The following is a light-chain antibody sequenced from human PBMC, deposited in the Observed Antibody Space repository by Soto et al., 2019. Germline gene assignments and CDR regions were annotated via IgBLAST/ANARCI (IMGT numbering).Light chain of an antibody. CDR3: HQYDCVLGT. CDR2: DAF. J-gene: IGKJ1*01. Sequence: DIQMTQSPATLSASVGDSVTITCRASQSISHWLAWYQQKPGKAPKFLIYDAFSLESGVPSRFSGSGSGTEFTLTISRLQPDGFATYYCHQYDCVLGTFGPGAKVEI. CDR1: QSISHW. V-gene: IGKV1-5*01.